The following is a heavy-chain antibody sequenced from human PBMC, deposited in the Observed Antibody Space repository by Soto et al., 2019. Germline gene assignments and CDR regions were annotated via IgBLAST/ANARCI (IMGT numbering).Heavy chain of an antibody. CDR3: ARHVSAVVRRGYFDF. CDR1: GVSMSTSAYY. J-gene: IGHJ4*02. D-gene: IGHD5-18*01. Sequence: QVHLQESGPGLVNPSETLSLACTVSGVSMSTSAYYWSWIRQHPGKGLEWIGYVYYSGSTFYNPSLMSRVTISVDTSKHQFSLKMTSVTAADTAMYYCARHVSAVVRRGYFDFWGMGTLVTVSS. V-gene: IGHV4-31*03. CDR2: VYYSGST.